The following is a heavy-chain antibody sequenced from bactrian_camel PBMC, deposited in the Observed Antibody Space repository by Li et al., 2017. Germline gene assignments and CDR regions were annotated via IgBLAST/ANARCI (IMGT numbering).Heavy chain of an antibody. D-gene: IGHD3*01. V-gene: IGHV3S26*01. CDR1: GSTASIGC. Sequence: HVQLVESGGGSVQAGGSLRLSCAASGSTASIGCMGRFRQAPGKEREGVAAIDSAGNNPTYTHSVAGRFTISRDNAKDTLYLQMNSLKIEDTAVYYCALGSSRQATMTARGKGTQVTVS. CDR2: IDSAGNNP. J-gene: IGHJ4*01.